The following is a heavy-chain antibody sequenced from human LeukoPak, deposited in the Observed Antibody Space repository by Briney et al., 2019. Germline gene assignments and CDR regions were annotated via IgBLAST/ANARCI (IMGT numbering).Heavy chain of an antibody. Sequence: SETLSLTCTVSGGSFSTYYWSWIRQPPGKGLEWIGYINYSGSTTYSPSLRSRVTISVDTSKRQFSLKLSSVTAADTAVYYCARGIPPGLGEAPAYWGQGNLVTVSS. J-gene: IGHJ4*02. CDR3: ARGIPPGLGEAPAY. CDR2: INYSGST. D-gene: IGHD3-10*01. CDR1: GGSFSTYY. V-gene: IGHV4-59*01.